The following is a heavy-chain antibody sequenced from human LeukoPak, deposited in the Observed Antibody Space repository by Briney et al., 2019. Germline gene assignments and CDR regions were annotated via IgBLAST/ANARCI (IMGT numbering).Heavy chain of an antibody. CDR2: INHSGST. Sequence: SETLSLTCAVYGGSFSGYYWSWIRQPPGKGLEWIGEINHSGSTNYNPSLKSRVTISVDTSKNQFSLKLSSVTAADTAVYYCARVSRLIVPAAILGSYGMDVWGQGTTVTVSS. CDR3: ARVSRLIVPAAILGSYGMDV. J-gene: IGHJ6*02. V-gene: IGHV4-34*01. CDR1: GGSFSGYY. D-gene: IGHD2-2*02.